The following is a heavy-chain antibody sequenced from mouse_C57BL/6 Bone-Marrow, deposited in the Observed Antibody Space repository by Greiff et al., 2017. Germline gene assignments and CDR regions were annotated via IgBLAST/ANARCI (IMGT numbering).Heavy chain of an antibody. CDR2: IWSGGST. CDR3: TLRSSGYGAMGY. Sequence: QVQLQQSGPGLVQPSQSLSITRPVSGFSFTSHGVHWVRQSPGNGPEWLGVIWSGGSTDYNAAFISRLSISKDNSKSQVFFTMNSQQADDTAIYYCTLRSSGYGAMGYWGQGTSGTVSS. V-gene: IGHV2-2*01. D-gene: IGHD3-1*01. CDR1: GFSFTSHG. J-gene: IGHJ4*01.